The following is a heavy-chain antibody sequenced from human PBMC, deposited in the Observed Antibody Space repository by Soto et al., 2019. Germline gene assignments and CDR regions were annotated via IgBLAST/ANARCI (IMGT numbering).Heavy chain of an antibody. CDR3: ATCRRTSCYSFFGYYYYGMDV. J-gene: IGHJ6*02. Sequence: PGESLKISCKGSGYSFTSYWIGWVRQMPGKGLEWMGIIYPGDSDTRYSPSFQGQVTISADKSISTAYLQWSSLKASDTAMYYCATCRRTSCYSFFGYYYYGMDVWGQGTTVTVSS. V-gene: IGHV5-51*01. D-gene: IGHD2-2*01. CDR2: IYPGDSDT. CDR1: GYSFTSYW.